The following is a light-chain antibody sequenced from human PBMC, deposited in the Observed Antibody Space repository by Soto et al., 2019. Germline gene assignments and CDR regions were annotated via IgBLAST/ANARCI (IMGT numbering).Light chain of an antibody. CDR2: AAS. CDR1: QSISSY. J-gene: IGKJ1*01. CDR3: QQYNSYS. V-gene: IGKV1-39*01. Sequence: IQVTQSPSSLSASVGDRVTITCRASQSISSYLNWYQQKPGKAPKLLIYAASSLQSGVPSRFSGSGSGTEFTLTISSLQPDDFATYYCQQYNSYSFGQGTKVDI.